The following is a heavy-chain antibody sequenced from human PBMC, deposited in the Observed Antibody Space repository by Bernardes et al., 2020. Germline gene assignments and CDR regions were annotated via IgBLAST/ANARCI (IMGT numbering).Heavy chain of an antibody. CDR2: ISYDGSNK. D-gene: IGHD4-17*01. CDR3: ASPAMGGDYYYYYYYMDV. V-gene: IGHV3-30-3*01. J-gene: IGHJ6*03. Sequence: GGSLSLSCAASGFTFSSYAMHWVRQAPGKGLEWVAVISYDGSNKYYADSVKGRFTISRDNSKNTLYLQMNSLRAEDTAVYYCASPAMGGDYYYYYYYMDVWGKGTTVTVSS. CDR1: GFTFSSYA.